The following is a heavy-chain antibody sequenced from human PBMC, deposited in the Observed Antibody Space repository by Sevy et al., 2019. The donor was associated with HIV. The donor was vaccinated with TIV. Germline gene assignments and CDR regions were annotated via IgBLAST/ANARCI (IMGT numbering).Heavy chain of an antibody. D-gene: IGHD3-22*01. Sequence: ASVKVSCKASGYNLNNYYMHWVRQAPGQGLEWMGLINPSGGSTSYAQKFQGRVTMNRDTSTSTLHMELSSLRSEDTAVYYCARVYYYDYSGPGYWGQGTLVTVSS. CDR1: GYNLNNYY. V-gene: IGHV1-46*02. CDR2: INPSGGST. J-gene: IGHJ4*02. CDR3: ARVYYYDYSGPGY.